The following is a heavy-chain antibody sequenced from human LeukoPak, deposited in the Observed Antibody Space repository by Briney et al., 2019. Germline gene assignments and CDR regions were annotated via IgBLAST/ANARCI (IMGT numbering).Heavy chain of an antibody. Sequence: SETLSLTCTVSGGSISSYYWSWIRQPPGKGLEWIGYIYYSGTTNYNPSLKSRVTILVDTSKNQFSLNLSSVTAADTAVYYCARRGMAAAGYDYWGQGALVTVSS. CDR2: IYYSGTT. CDR1: GGSISSYY. V-gene: IGHV4-59*08. D-gene: IGHD6-13*01. CDR3: ARRGMAAAGYDY. J-gene: IGHJ4*02.